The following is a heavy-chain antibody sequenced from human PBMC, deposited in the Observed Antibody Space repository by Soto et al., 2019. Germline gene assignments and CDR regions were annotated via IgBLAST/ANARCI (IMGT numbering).Heavy chain of an antibody. CDR1: GGSVNSVGYY. CDR3: ARENSGDGYNYLDY. D-gene: IGHD1-1*01. Sequence: QVQLQEWGPGLVKPSQTLSLTCTVSGGSVNSVGYYWSWIRQHPGKGLEWIGYIYKSGHTYYNPSLKSRVTISVDTSKNQSSRKLSSVTAADTAVYYCARENSGDGYNYLDYCGQGTLVTVSS. V-gene: IGHV4-31*03. CDR2: IYKSGHT. J-gene: IGHJ4*02.